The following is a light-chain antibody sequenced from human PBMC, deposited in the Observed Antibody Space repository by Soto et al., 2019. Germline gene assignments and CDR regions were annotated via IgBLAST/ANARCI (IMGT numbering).Light chain of an antibody. CDR2: DVS. J-gene: IGLJ2*01. CDR1: TSDVGAYNY. CDR3: SSYTSSTNVR. V-gene: IGLV2-14*01. Sequence: QSALTQPASVSGSPGQSITISCTGITSDVGAYNYVSWYQQHPGKAPKLMIYDVSNRPSGVSNRFSGSKSGNTASLTISGLQAEDEADYYCSSYTSSTNVRFGGGTKVTVL.